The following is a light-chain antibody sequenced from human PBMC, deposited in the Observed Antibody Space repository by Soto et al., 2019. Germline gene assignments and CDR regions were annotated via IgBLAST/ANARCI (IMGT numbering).Light chain of an antibody. Sequence: QSALTQPPSASGSPGQSVTISCTGTSSDVGAYNSVSWYQHYPGKAPKLVIYEVSKRPSGVPVRFSGSKSGNTATLTGAGVQAEDEADYYCNSYAGATDVVFGGGTQLTVL. CDR1: SSDVGAYNS. CDR2: EVS. CDR3: NSYAGATDVV. J-gene: IGLJ2*01. V-gene: IGLV2-8*01.